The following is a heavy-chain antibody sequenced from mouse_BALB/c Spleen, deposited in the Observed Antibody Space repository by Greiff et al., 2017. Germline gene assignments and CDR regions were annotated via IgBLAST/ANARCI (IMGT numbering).Heavy chain of an antibody. Sequence: VQLQESGPGLVQPSQSLSITCTVSGFSLTSYGVHWVRQSPGKGLEWLGVIWSGGSTDYNAAFISRLSISKDNSKSQVFFKMNSLQANDTAIYYCARNKDYGNYLDYWGQGTTLTVSS. V-gene: IGHV2-2*02. CDR3: ARNKDYGNYLDY. D-gene: IGHD2-1*01. J-gene: IGHJ2*01. CDR2: IWSGGST. CDR1: GFSLTSYG.